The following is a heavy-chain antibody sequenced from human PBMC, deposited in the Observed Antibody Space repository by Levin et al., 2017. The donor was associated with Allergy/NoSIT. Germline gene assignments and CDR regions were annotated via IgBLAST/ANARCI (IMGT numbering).Heavy chain of an antibody. CDR1: GYTFTSHH. J-gene: IGHJ5*02. CDR3: ARTKYSSSAVWFDP. D-gene: IGHD6-6*01. CDR2: INPSGGAR. Sequence: ASVKVSCKASGYTFTSHHLNWLRQAPGQGLEWMGTINPSGGARSHAQKFQGRVTMTTDKSTSTGYMELSGLRPEDTAIYYCARTKYSSSAVWFDPWGQGTRVTVSS. V-gene: IGHV1-46*01.